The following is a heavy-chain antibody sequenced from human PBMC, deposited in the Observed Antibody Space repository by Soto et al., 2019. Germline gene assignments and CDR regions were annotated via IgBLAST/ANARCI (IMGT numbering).Heavy chain of an antibody. V-gene: IGHV7-4-1*01. CDR1: GYTFTSYA. J-gene: IGHJ6*02. CDR2: INTNTGNP. CDR3: AREGSAYYYDSSGYHSHYYYYGMDV. D-gene: IGHD3-22*01. Sequence: RASVKVSCKASGYTFTSYAMNWVRQAPGQGLEWMGWINTNTGNPTYAQGFTGRFVFSLDTSVSTAYLQICSLKAEDTAVYYCAREGSAYYYDSSGYHSHYYYYGMDVWGQGTTVTV.